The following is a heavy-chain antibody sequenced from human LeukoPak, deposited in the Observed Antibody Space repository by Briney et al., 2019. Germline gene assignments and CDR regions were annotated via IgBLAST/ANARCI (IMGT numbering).Heavy chain of an antibody. CDR2: INPNNGGT. J-gene: IGHJ5*02. Sequence: ASVKVSCKTSGYSFTGYYLHWVRQAPGQGLEWMGWINPNNGGTNYAQKFQGRVTMTRDTFISTAYMELSRLRSDDTAIYYCAKIVGDILTGYYRELDPWGQGTLVTVSS. D-gene: IGHD3-9*01. CDR1: GYSFTGYY. CDR3: AKIVGDILTGYYRELDP. V-gene: IGHV1-2*02.